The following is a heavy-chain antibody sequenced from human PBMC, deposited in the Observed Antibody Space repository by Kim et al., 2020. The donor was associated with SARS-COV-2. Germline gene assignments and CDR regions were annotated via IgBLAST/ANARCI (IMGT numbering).Heavy chain of an antibody. D-gene: IGHD3-10*01. J-gene: IGHJ4*02. CDR3: AKDDRGSIDK. Sequence: GGSLGLSCLASGFTFSNYAMHWVRLAPGKGLEWVSCINRDSRSIDYLGSVKGRFSVSRDNAKNSLYLQINSLRVEDTALYYCAKDDRGSIDKWGQGTLVTVSS. CDR1: GFTFSNYA. V-gene: IGHV3-9*01. CDR2: INRDSRSI.